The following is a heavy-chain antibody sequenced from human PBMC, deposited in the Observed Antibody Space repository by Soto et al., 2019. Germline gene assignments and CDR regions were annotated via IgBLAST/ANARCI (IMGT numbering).Heavy chain of an antibody. V-gene: IGHV1-3*01. CDR3: ARDPGSGHYFDY. CDR2: INPDNANT. CDR1: GYTFISRA. Sequence: QVPRVQSGAEVKKPGASVKISCEASGYTFISRALHWVRQAPGQRLEWMGWINPDNANTKYSQNFQGRVTFTRDTSATTAYMELSSLRSEDTAVYFCARDPGSGHYFDYWGQGTLVTVSS. J-gene: IGHJ4*02. D-gene: IGHD2-15*01.